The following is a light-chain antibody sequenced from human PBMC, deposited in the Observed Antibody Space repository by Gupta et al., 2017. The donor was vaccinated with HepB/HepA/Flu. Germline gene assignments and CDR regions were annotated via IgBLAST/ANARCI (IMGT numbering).Light chain of an antibody. CDR1: QSISSY. V-gene: IGKV1-39*01. CDR2: AAS. Sequence: DIKTTQPPSTLSASVADRDTITCRASQSISSYLNWYQQKPGKAPALLIYAASSLQSGVPSRFSGSGSGTDFTLTISSLQPEDFATYYCQQSYSTPTWTFGQGTKVEIK. J-gene: IGKJ1*01. CDR3: QQSYSTPTWT.